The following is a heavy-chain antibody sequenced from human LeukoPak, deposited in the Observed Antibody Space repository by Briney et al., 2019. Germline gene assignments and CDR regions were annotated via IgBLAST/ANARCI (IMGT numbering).Heavy chain of an antibody. CDR1: GYTFTSYD. V-gene: IGHV1-8*01. J-gene: IGHJ6*03. CDR3: ARARGRLASYYYMDV. CDR2: MNPNSGNT. Sequence: GASVKVSCKASGYTFTSYDINWVRQATGRGLEWMGWMNPNSGNTGYAQKFQGRVTMTRNTSISTAYMELSSLRSEDMAVYYCARARGRLASYYYMDVWGKGTTVTVSS. D-gene: IGHD2-21*01.